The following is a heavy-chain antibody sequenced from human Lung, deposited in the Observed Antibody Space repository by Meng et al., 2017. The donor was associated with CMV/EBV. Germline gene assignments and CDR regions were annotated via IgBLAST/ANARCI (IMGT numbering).Heavy chain of an antibody. D-gene: IGHD1/OR15-1a*01. V-gene: IGHV3-48*03. Sequence: GESXKISCAASGFTFSIYEMNWVRQAPGKGLEWVSFISVTGSQIYYADSVKGRFTISRDNAQNSLYLQMNSLRGDDTAVYYCARGIRRRDELWNWRRSRNNVFYIDSWGQGRLVTVSS. J-gene: IGHJ4*02. CDR1: GFTFSIYE. CDR3: ARGIRRRDELWNWRRSRNNVFYIDS. CDR2: ISVTGSQI.